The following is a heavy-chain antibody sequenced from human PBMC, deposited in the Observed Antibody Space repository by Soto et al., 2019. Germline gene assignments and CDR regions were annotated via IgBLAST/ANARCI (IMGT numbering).Heavy chain of an antibody. Sequence: ASVKVSCKVSGYTLTELSMHWVRQAPGKGLEWMGGFDPEDGETIYAQKFQGRVTMTEDTSTSTAYMELRSLRSDDTAVYYCASQGKNCGGDCYVLSAFDIWGQGTMVTVSS. J-gene: IGHJ3*02. CDR2: FDPEDGET. CDR3: ASQGKNCGGDCYVLSAFDI. CDR1: GYTLTELS. D-gene: IGHD2-21*02. V-gene: IGHV1-24*01.